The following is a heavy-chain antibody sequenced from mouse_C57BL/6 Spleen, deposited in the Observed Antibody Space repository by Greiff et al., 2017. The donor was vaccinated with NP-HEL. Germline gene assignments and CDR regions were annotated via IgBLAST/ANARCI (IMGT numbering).Heavy chain of an antibody. V-gene: IGHV1-53*01. CDR1: GYTFTSYW. CDR2: INPSNGGT. D-gene: IGHD2-12*01. CDR3: ARGGRRGSYPMDY. J-gene: IGHJ4*01. Sequence: QVQLQQPGTELVKPGASVKLSCKASGYTFTSYWMHWVKQRPGQGLEWIGNINPSNGGTNYNEKFKSKATLTVDKSSSTAYMQLSSLSSEDSAVYYCARGGRRGSYPMDYWGQGTSVTVSS.